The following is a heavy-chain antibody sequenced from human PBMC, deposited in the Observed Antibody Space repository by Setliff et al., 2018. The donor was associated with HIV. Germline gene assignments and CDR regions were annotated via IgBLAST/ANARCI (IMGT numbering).Heavy chain of an antibody. J-gene: IGHJ2*01. V-gene: IGHV4-34*01. CDR1: GGSFSGYF. CDR3: ARTGEYYYDHWYFDV. CDR2: INHSGTT. D-gene: IGHD3-22*01. Sequence: SETLSLTCTVSGGSFSGYFWSWIRQAPGKGPEWIGEINHSGTTNYSPSLKSRVSISIDTSKNKFSLKMTSVTAADTAVYYCARTGEYYYDHWYFDVWGRGTLVTVPQ.